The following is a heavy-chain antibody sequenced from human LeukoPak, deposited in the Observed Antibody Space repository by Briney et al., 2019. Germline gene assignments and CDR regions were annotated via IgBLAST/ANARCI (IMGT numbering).Heavy chain of an antibody. D-gene: IGHD6-13*01. CDR1: GGSISSSSYY. V-gene: IGHV4-39*01. J-gene: IGHJ6*02. CDR3: ARQRPYSSSWYSYLDV. Sequence: PSETLSLTCTVSGGSISSSSYYWGWIRQPPGKGLEWIGSIYYSGSTYYNPSLKSRVTISVDTSKNQFSLKLSSVTAADTAVYYCARQRPYSSSWYSYLDVWGQGTTVTVSS. CDR2: IYYSGST.